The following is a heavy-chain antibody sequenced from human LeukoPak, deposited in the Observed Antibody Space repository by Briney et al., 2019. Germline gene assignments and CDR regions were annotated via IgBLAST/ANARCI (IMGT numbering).Heavy chain of an antibody. CDR3: ARQAAGPFDY. D-gene: IGHD6-13*01. J-gene: IGHJ4*02. CDR1: GGSISSSSYY. V-gene: IGHV4-39*01. CDR2: IYYSGST. Sequence: SETLSLTCVVSGGSISSSSYYWGWIRQPPEKGLEWIGSIYYSGSTYYNPSLKSRVTISVDTSKNQFSLNLSSVTTADTAVYYCARQAAGPFDYWGQGTLVTVSS.